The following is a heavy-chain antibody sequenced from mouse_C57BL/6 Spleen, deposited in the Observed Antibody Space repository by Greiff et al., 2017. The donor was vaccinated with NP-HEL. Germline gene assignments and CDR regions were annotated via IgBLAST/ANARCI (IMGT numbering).Heavy chain of an antibody. J-gene: IGHJ4*01. CDR1: GFTFSDAW. V-gene: IGHV6-6*01. CDR3: TRRALDYAMDY. CDR2: IRNKANNHAT. Sequence: EVKVEASGGGLVQPGGSMKLSCAASGFTFSDAWMDWVRQSPEKGLEWVAEIRNKANNHATYYAESVKGRFTISRDDSKSSVYLQMNSLRAEDTGIYYCTRRALDYAMDYWGQGTSVTVSS.